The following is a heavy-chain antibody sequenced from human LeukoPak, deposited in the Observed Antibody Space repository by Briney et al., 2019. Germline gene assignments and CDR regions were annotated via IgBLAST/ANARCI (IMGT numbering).Heavy chain of an antibody. CDR2: ISGSGGST. CDR3: AKFRDYDILTGYSSYFDY. Sequence: GGSLRLSCAASGFTFSSYAMSWVRQAPGKGLEWVSAISGSGGSTYYADSVKGRFTISRDNSKNTLYLQMNSLRAEDTAVYYCAKFRDYDILTGYSSYFDYWGQGTLVTVSS. D-gene: IGHD3-9*01. J-gene: IGHJ4*02. CDR1: GFTFSSYA. V-gene: IGHV3-23*01.